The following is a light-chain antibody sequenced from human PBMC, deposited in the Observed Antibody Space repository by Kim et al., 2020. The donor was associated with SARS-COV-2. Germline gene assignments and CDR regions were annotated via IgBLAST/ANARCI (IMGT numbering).Light chain of an antibody. CDR3: AAWDDSLHGVV. V-gene: IGLV1-44*01. CDR2: RNN. J-gene: IGLJ2*01. CDR1: SSNIVSTP. Sequence: GQRVTISCPGSSSNIVSTPVHCSQQLPGTAPHSLFYRNNQRPPAVPDRCSRSPSGTSASLAISGSQSEDDDDYYCAAWDDSLHGVVFGGGTQLTVL.